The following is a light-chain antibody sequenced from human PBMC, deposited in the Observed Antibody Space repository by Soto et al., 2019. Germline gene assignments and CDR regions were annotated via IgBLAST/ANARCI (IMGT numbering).Light chain of an antibody. CDR2: YTS. CDR3: QPYNNWPLT. V-gene: IGKV3-15*01. J-gene: IGKJ4*01. Sequence: EVVMRQSPATLSVSPGGGATLSCRASQGIGDTLAWYQHKPGQTPRLLIYYTSTRATGVPTRFSGSRSGAEFTLTINSLQSEDFAVYYCQPYNNWPLTFGGGTKVDIK. CDR1: QGIGDT.